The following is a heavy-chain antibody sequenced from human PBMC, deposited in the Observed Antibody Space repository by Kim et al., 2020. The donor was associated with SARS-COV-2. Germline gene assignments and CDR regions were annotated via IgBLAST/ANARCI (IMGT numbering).Heavy chain of an antibody. V-gene: IGHV7-4-1*02. CDR2: INTNTANP. J-gene: IGHJ3*01. CDR3: ASTL. CDR1: GYPFTTYP. Sequence: ASVKVSCKASGYPFTTYPMNWVRQVPGQGLEWMGWINTNTANPTYARGFTGRFVFSLDTSVSTAYLEIKDLKAEDTAIYYCASTLWGQGTMVTVSS.